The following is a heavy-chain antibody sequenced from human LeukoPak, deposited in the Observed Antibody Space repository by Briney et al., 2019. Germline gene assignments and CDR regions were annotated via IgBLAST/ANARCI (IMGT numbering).Heavy chain of an antibody. D-gene: IGHD5-24*01. CDR3: ARERVATTARAFDY. V-gene: IGHV1-18*01. CDR2: ISFHNGDT. J-gene: IGHJ4*02. CDR1: GLSLTHDG. Sequence: GASVKVSCKTSGLSLTHDGISWVRQAPGQGLVWMGWISFHNGDTLYAQNFQGRLTVTTDTSTSTAYMELTSLTSDDTAVYFCARERVATTARAFDYWGQGTLVTVSS.